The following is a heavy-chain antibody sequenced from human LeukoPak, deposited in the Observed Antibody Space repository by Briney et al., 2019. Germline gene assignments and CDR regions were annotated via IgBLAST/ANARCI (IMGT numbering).Heavy chain of an antibody. CDR3: ARDKLVAYYYDSSGIDI. J-gene: IGHJ3*02. V-gene: IGHV4-61*02. Sequence: SDTLSPICSFSGGSISSGSYYCGWIRQPAGKGLERIGRIYTSGSTNYKPSLKSRVTISVNTSKNQFSLKLSSVTAADTAVYYCARDKLVAYYYDSSGIDIWGQRTMVTAAS. CDR1: GGSISSGSYY. D-gene: IGHD3-22*01. CDR2: IYTSGST.